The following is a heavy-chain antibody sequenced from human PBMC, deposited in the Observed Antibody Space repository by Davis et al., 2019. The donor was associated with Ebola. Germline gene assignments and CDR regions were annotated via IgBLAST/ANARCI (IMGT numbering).Heavy chain of an antibody. CDR2: INPSAGST. CDR3: AREYDSGIYSPGY. Sequence: ASVKVSCKASGYTFTSYYMHWVRQAPGQGLEWMGIINPSAGSTSYAQKFQGRVTMTTDTSTSTGYMELRSLRSDDTAVYYCAREYDSGIYSPGYWGQGTLVTVSS. J-gene: IGHJ4*02. CDR1: GYTFTSYY. V-gene: IGHV1-46*01. D-gene: IGHD3-10*01.